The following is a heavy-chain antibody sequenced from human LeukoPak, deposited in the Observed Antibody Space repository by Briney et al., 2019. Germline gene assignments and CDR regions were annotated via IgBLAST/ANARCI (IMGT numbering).Heavy chain of an antibody. CDR3: ASTGRYCSSTSCPPGDY. CDR2: INHSGST. D-gene: IGHD2-2*01. CDR1: GGSFSGYY. J-gene: IGHJ4*02. V-gene: IGHV4-34*01. Sequence: SETLSLTCAVYGGSFSGYYWSWIRQPPGKGLEWIGEINHSGSTNYNPSLKSRVTISVDTSKNQFSLKLSSETAADTAVYYCASTGRYCSSTSCPPGDYWGQGTLVTVSS.